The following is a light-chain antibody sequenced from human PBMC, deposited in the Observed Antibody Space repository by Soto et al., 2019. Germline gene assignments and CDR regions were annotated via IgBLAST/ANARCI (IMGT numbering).Light chain of an antibody. Sequence: QSALTQPRSVSGSPGQSVTISRTGTSSDVGGYNYVSWYQQHPGKAPKVMIYDVSERPSGVPDRFSGSKSGNTASLTISGVQAEDEADYYCCSYAGSPRDVLGTGTKLTVL. CDR3: CSYAGSPRDV. V-gene: IGLV2-11*01. CDR2: DVS. CDR1: SSDVGGYNY. J-gene: IGLJ1*01.